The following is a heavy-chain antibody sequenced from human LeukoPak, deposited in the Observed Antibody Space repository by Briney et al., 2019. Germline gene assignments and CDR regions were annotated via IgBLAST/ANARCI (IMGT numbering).Heavy chain of an antibody. D-gene: IGHD5-18*01. CDR2: IYYSGST. V-gene: IGHV4-59*01. CDR3: ARWDGYPYYYGMDV. J-gene: IGHJ6*02. Sequence: SETLSLTCTVSGGSISSYYWSWIRQPPGKGLEWIGYIYYSGSTNYNPSLKSRVTISVDTSKNQFSLKLSSVTAADTAVYYCARWDGYPYYYGMDVWGQGATVTVSS. CDR1: GGSISSYY.